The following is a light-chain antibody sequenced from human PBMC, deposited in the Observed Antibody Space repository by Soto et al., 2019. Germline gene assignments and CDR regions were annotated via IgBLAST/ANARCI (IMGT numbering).Light chain of an antibody. CDR3: QQRSTSIT. J-gene: IGKJ5*01. V-gene: IGKV3-11*01. Sequence: IVLTQSPATLSLWPGETAILSCRASQTVSSYLSWYQQKPGQAPRLLIYDASKRAPGIPARFSGSGSGTDFTLTISSLEPEDFAVYYCQQRSTSITFGQGTRLEIE. CDR2: DAS. CDR1: QTVSSY.